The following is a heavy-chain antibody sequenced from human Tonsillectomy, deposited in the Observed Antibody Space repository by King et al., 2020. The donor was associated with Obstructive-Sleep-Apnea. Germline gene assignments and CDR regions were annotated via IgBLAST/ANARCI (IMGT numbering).Heavy chain of an antibody. D-gene: IGHD1-14*01. V-gene: IGHV6-1*01. J-gene: IGHJ3*02. Sequence: VQLQQSGPGLVKPSQTLSLTCAISGDSVSSNSAAWNWIRQSPSRGLEWLGRTYYRSKWYSDYAISVKSRITINSDTSKNQFSLQLNSVTPEDTAVYYCATGAGTAFDIWGQGTMVTVSS. CDR1: GDSVSSNSAA. CDR2: TYYRSKWYS. CDR3: ATGAGTAFDI.